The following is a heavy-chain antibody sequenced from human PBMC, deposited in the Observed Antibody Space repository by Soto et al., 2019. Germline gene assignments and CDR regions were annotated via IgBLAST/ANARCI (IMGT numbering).Heavy chain of an antibody. D-gene: IGHD2-2*01. CDR2: ISSSSSYI. Sequence: EVQLVESGGGLVKPGGSLRLSCAASGFTFSSYSMNWVRQAPGKGLEWVSSISSSSSYIYYADSVKGRFTISRDNAKNSLYLQMNSLRAEDSAVYYCAIDETPYCSSTSCYGSHYYYYRMDVWGQGTTVTVSS. CDR1: GFTFSSYS. J-gene: IGHJ6*02. V-gene: IGHV3-21*01. CDR3: AIDETPYCSSTSCYGSHYYYYRMDV.